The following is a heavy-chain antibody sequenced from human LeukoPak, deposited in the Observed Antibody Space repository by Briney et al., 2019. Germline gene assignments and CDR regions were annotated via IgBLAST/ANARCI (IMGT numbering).Heavy chain of an antibody. J-gene: IGHJ6*02. CDR2: IIPVLNIT. V-gene: IGHV1-69*04. CDR1: GGTFSSSA. CDR3: ARDQGLTAPPPYGLDV. D-gene: IGHD5-18*01. Sequence: ASVTVSCTTSGGTFSSSAITWVRQAHGQGLEWMGRIIPVLNITTYARKYQGRVTITADTSTSTAYMELSSLRSEETAVYYCARDQGLTAPPPYGLDVWGQGTTVTVSS.